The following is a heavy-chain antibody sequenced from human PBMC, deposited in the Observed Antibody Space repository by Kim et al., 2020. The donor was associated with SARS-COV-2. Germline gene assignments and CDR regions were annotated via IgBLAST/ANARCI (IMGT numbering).Heavy chain of an antibody. CDR2: INIDGGT. CDR1: GFTVSSNF. J-gene: IGHJ4*02. Sequence: GGSLRLSCAASGFTVSSNFMAWVRQAPGKGLEWVSVINIDGGTYYADSVRGRFTISRDNSKNTVYLQMDSLRADDTAVYYCARELDSNNHFAWGDWGQGTLVTVSS. CDR3: ARELDSNNHFAWGD. D-gene: IGHD2-2*03. V-gene: IGHV3-53*01.